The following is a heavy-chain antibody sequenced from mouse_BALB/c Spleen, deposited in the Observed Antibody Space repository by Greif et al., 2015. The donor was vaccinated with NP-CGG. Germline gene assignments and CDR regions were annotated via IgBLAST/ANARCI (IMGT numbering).Heavy chain of an antibody. V-gene: IGHV1-12*01. D-gene: IGHD1-1*01. CDR2: IYPGNGGT. CDR3: ARDYYGSSYDWYFDV. CDR1: GYTFTGYN. J-gene: IGHJ1*01. Sequence: VQLQQSGAELVRSGASVKMSCKASGYTFTGYNIHWVKQTPGQGLEWIGYIYPGNGGTNYNQKFKGKATLTADTSSSTAYMQISSLTSEDSAVYFCARDYYGSSYDWYFDVWGAGTTVTVSS.